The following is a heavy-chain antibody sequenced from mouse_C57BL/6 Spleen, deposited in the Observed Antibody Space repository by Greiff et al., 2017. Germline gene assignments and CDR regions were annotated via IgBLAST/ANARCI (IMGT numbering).Heavy chain of an antibody. CDR2: IYPRDGST. V-gene: IGHV1-85*01. J-gene: IGHJ2*01. D-gene: IGHD1-1*01. Sequence: QVQLKQSGPELVKPGASVKLSCKASGYTFTSYDIHWVKQRPGQGLEWIGWIYPRDGSTKYNEKFKGKATLTVDTSSSTAYMELHSLTSEDSAVYCCAARSSYDYFDYWGQGTTLTVSS. CDR1: GYTFTSYD. CDR3: AARSSYDYFDY.